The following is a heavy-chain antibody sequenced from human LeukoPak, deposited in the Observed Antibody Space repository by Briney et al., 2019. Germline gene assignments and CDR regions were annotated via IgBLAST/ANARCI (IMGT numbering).Heavy chain of an antibody. V-gene: IGHV3-7*03. Sequence: GGSLRLSCAASGFTFSVYWMNWVRHSPRKGLEWVAYIKYGGSEKHYVDSVKGRFTISRDNAKNSLYLQMNSLRVEDTAVYYCARAREFCSSTSCYADSWNSPDYWGQGTLVTVSS. CDR3: ARAREFCSSTSCYADSWNSPDY. D-gene: IGHD2-2*01. J-gene: IGHJ4*02. CDR1: GFTFSVYW. CDR2: IKYGGSEK.